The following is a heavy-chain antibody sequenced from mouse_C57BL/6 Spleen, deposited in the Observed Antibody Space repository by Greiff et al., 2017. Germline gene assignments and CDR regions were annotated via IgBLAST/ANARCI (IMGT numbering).Heavy chain of an antibody. Sequence: EVKLVESGGGLVKPGGSLKLSYAASGFTFSSYTMSWVRQTPEKRLEWVATISGGGGNTYYPDSVKGRFTISRDNAKNTLYLQMSSLRPEDTALYYCARRRGSSGYLYYFDYWGQGTTLTVSS. V-gene: IGHV5-9*01. D-gene: IGHD3-2*02. CDR3: ARRRGSSGYLYYFDY. CDR2: ISGGGGNT. J-gene: IGHJ2*01. CDR1: GFTFSSYT.